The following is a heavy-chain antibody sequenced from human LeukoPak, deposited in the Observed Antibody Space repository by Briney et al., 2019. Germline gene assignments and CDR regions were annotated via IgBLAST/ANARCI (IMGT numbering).Heavy chain of an antibody. D-gene: IGHD3-10*01. CDR1: GGSISNYY. Sequence: SETLSLTCTVSGGSISNYYWSWIRQPPGKGLEWIGYIYYSGSTNYNPSLKSRVTISVDTSRNQFSLKLSSVTAADTAVYYCARALRQLLWFGEGYMDVWGKGTTVTISS. J-gene: IGHJ6*03. V-gene: IGHV4-59*08. CDR3: ARALRQLLWFGEGYMDV. CDR2: IYYSGST.